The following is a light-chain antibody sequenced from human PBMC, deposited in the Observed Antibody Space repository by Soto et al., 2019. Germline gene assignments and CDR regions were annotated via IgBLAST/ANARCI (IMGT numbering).Light chain of an antibody. V-gene: IGKV3-20*01. J-gene: IGKJ1*01. CDR1: QSLTSGY. CDR3: KNNVNPPVR. CDR2: DAS. Sequence: EIVLTQSPGTLSLSPGERATLSCRAGQSLTSGYLAWYQQRPGLAPRLLIYDASSRATGIPDRFSGSGSGKNFTLTIGDLGPEDFAFNAFKNNVNPPVRFAQGTQVE.